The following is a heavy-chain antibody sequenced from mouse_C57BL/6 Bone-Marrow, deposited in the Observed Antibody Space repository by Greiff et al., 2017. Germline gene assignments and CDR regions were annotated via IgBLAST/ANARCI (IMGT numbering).Heavy chain of an antibody. V-gene: IGHV1-76*01. J-gene: IGHJ2*01. Sequence: VNVVESGAELVRPGASVKLSCKASGYTFTDYYINWVKQRPGQGLEWIARIYPGSGNTYYNEKFKGKATLTAEKSSSTAYMQLSSLTSEDSAVYFCARVEWLLPYYFDYWGQGTTLTVSS. CDR1: GYTFTDYY. CDR2: IYPGSGNT. CDR3: ARVEWLLPYYFDY. D-gene: IGHD2-3*01.